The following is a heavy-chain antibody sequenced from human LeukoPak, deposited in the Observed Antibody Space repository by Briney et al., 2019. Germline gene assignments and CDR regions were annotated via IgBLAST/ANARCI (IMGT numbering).Heavy chain of an antibody. D-gene: IGHD3-22*01. V-gene: IGHV4-39*01. CDR1: GGSISSSSYY. J-gene: IGHJ4*02. Sequence: KPSETLSLTCTVSGGSISSSSYYWGWIRQPPGKGLEWIGSIYYSGSTYYNPSLKSRVTISVDTSKNQFSLKLSSVTAADTAVYYCARAYDSSGYYYDGEFGYYLDYWGQGTLVTVSS. CDR3: ARAYDSSGYYYDGEFGYYLDY. CDR2: IYYSGST.